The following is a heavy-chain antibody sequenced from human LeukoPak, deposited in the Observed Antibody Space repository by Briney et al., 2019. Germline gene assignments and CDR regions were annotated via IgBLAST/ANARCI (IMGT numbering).Heavy chain of an antibody. D-gene: IGHD5-12*01. CDR1: GGSSSSGGYY. J-gene: IGHJ4*02. CDR2: IYYSGST. V-gene: IGHV4-31*03. CDR3: ARVDVMDIVATDY. Sequence: TSETLSLTCTVSGGSSSSGGYYWSWIRQHPGQGLEWIVYIYYSGSTYYNPSLKSRVTISVDTSKNQFSLKLSSVTAADTAVYCCARVDVMDIVATDYWGQGTLVTVSS.